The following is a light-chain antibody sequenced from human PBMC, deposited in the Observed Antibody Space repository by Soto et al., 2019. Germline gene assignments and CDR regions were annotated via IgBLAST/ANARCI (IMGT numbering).Light chain of an antibody. CDR1: QSLLHSDGYNY. V-gene: IGKV2-28*01. Sequence: DIVMTQSPHYLPVTPGEPASISCRSSQSLLHSDGYNYLDWYLQKPGQSPQLLIYLGSNRASGVPDRFSGSGSGTDFTLKISRVEAEDGGVYYCMQALQTPLFTFGPGTKVDLK. J-gene: IGKJ3*01. CDR2: LGS. CDR3: MQALQTPLFT.